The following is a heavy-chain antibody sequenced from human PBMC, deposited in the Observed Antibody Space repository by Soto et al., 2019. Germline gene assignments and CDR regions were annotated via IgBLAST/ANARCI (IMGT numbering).Heavy chain of an antibody. CDR2: IYYSGTT. CDR1: GGSISGSDYY. D-gene: IGHD2-2*01. V-gene: IGHV4-30-4*01. J-gene: IGHJ4*02. Sequence: SETLSLTCTVSGGSISGSDYYWSWIRQPPGKGLEWIGYIYYSGTTYHNPSLKSRLTISIDTSKNQFSLKLSSVTAADTAVYYCARASIVVLPAAMRAFDYWGQGTLVTVSS. CDR3: ARASIVVLPAAMRAFDY.